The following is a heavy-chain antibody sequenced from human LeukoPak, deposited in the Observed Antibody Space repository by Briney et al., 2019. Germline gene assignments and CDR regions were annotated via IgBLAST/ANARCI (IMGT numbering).Heavy chain of an antibody. CDR3: ARASGSSAVPFDY. V-gene: IGHV1-46*01. D-gene: IGHD3-10*01. J-gene: IGHJ4*02. Sequence: ASVTVSCTASGYTFTSNYMHWVRQAPGQGLEWMGVIAPSSGTTSYAQKFQGRVTMTRDTSTSTLYMELSSLTSEDTAVYYCARASGSSAVPFDYWGQGTLVTVSS. CDR2: IAPSSGTT. CDR1: GYTFTSNY.